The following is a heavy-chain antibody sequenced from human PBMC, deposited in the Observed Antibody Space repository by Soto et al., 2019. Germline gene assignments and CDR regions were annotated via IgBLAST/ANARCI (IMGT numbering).Heavy chain of an antibody. CDR1: GFTVSSNY. Sequence: EVQLVESGGGLVQPGGSLRLSCAASGFTVSSNYMSWVRQAPGKGLEWVSVIYSGGSTYYADSVKGRFTISRHNSKHTLYLQMNSLRAEDPAVYYCARSRWEHSSGWWGNWFDPWGQGTLVTVSS. D-gene: IGHD6-19*01. CDR3: ARSRWEHSSGWWGNWFDP. V-gene: IGHV3-53*04. J-gene: IGHJ5*02. CDR2: IYSGGST.